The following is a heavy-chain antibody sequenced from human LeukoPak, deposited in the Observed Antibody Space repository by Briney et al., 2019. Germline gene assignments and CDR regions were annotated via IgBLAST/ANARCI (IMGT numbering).Heavy chain of an antibody. CDR1: GFTVSSNY. CDR2: IYSGGST. D-gene: IGHD6-19*01. V-gene: IGHV3-53*01. Sequence: GGSLRLSCAASGFTVSSNYMSWVRQAPGKGLEWVSVIYSGGSTYYADSVKGRFTISRDNSKNTLYLQMNSLRAEDTAVYYCARIAVAGRLLDYWGQGTLVTVSS. J-gene: IGHJ4*02. CDR3: ARIAVAGRLLDY.